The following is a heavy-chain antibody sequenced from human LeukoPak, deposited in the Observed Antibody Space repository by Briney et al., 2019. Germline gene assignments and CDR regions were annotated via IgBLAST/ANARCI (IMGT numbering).Heavy chain of an antibody. J-gene: IGHJ4*02. CDR1: GYTFTSYG. CDR2: ISAYNGNT. D-gene: IGHD5-18*01. V-gene: IGHV1-18*01. CDR3: ARDRAGYSYGYNFDY. Sequence: ASVKVSCKASGYTFTSYGISWVRQAPGQGLEWMGWISAYNGNTNYAQKLQGRVTMTTDTSTSTAYMELRSLRSDDTAVYYCARDRAGYSYGYNFDYWGQGTLVTVSS.